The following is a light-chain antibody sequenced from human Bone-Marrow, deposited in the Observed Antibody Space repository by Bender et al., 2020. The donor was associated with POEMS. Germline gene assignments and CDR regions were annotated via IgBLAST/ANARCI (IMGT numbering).Light chain of an antibody. Sequence: QSALTQPASVSGSPGQSITISCTGASSDIGSYNLVSWYQQHPGKAPKLMIYEVTKRPSGLSDRFSGSKSGYTASLTISGLQAEDEADYYCCSKASPGVVFGGGTKLTVL. CDR2: EVT. CDR3: CSKASPGVV. J-gene: IGLJ2*01. CDR1: SSDIGSYNL. V-gene: IGLV2-23*02.